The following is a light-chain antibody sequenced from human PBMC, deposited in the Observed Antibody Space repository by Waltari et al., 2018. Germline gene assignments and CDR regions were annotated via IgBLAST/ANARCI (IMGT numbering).Light chain of an antibody. CDR3: QQSYNTPPMYT. CDR1: QRISNF. CDR2: AAS. Sequence: DIQMTQSPSSLSASVGDRVTITCRASQRISNFLNWYQQKPGKAPKLLIYAASSLQSGVPSRFSASGSGTEFTLTISSLQPEDFATYFCQQSYNTPPMYTFGQGTKLELK. J-gene: IGKJ2*01. V-gene: IGKV1-39*01.